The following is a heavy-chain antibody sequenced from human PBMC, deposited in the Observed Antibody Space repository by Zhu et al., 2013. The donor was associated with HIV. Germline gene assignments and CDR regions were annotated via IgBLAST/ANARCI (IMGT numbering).Heavy chain of an antibody. V-gene: IGHV1-3*01. D-gene: IGHD3-10*01. J-gene: IGHJ4*02. CDR1: GYTFTSYA. Sequence: QVQLVQSGAEVKKPGASVKVSCKASGYTFTSYAMHWVRQAPGQRLEWMGWINAGNGNTKYSQKFQGRVTITRDTSASTAYMELSSLRSEDTAVYYCASGPGSGVYYFDYWGQGTLVTVSS. CDR3: ASGPGSGVYYFDY. CDR2: INAGNGNT.